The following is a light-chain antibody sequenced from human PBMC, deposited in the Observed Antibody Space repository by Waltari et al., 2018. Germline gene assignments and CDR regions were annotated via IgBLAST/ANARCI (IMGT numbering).Light chain of an antibody. V-gene: IGLV3-25*03. J-gene: IGLJ1*01. CDR1: ALPKQY. Sequence: SYELTQPPSVSVSPGQTARLTCSGDALPKQYAYWYQQKQGQAPVLVIHKDNERPSGIPERFSGSSSGTTVTLTISGVQAEDEADYYCQSADSSGTYKVFGTGTKVTVL. CDR2: KDN. CDR3: QSADSSGTYKV.